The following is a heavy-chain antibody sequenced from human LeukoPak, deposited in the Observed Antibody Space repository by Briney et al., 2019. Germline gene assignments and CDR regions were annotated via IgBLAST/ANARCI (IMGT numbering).Heavy chain of an antibody. V-gene: IGHV3-30*02. Sequence: GGSLRLSCAASGFTFSSYGMHWVRQAPGKGLEWVTFIQYDGSYKYYADSVKGRFTISRDNSKNTLYMQMNSLRAEDTAVYYCAKGLSNRNNHYFDCWGQGTLVTVSS. CDR2: IQYDGSYK. CDR3: AKGLSNRNNHYFDC. J-gene: IGHJ4*02. D-gene: IGHD1-14*01. CDR1: GFTFSSYG.